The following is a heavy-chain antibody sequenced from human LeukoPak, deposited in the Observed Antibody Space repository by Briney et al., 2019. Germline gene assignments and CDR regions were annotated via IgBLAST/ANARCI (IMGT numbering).Heavy chain of an antibody. CDR1: GFTFNSYA. J-gene: IGHJ4*02. V-gene: IGHV3-30*18. CDR3: AKDGSFGSGWYPLPSDY. CDR2: ISDGGTHE. Sequence: GGSLRLSCAASGFTFNSYAMSWVRQAPGKGLEWVALISDGGTHEYYPDSVKGRFTISRDNSRNTLYLQMNSLRPEDTAVYYCAKDGSFGSGWYPLPSDYWGQGTLVTVSS. D-gene: IGHD6-13*01.